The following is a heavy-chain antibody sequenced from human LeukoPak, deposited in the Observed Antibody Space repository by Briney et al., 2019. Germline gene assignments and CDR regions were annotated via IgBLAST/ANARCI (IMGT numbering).Heavy chain of an antibody. CDR3: ARGSGFADY. CDR1: GGSISSYY. D-gene: IGHD3-10*01. J-gene: IGHJ4*02. Sequence: SETLSLTCTVSGGSISSYYWSWIRQPPGRGLEWIGYIYYGGSTNYNPSLKSRATISVDSSKNQFSLKLSSVTAADTAAYYCARGSGFADYWGQGTLVTVSS. V-gene: IGHV4-59*01. CDR2: IYYGGST.